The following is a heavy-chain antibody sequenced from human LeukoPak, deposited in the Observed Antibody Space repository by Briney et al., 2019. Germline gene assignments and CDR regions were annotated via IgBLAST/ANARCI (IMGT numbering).Heavy chain of an antibody. V-gene: IGHV3-23*01. D-gene: IGHD4-17*01. J-gene: IGHJ4*02. CDR1: GFTFSSYA. CDR2: MSGSGGFA. CDR3: AKGFGDYVRGGGFDY. Sequence: GGSLRLSCAASGFTFSSYAMIWVRQAPGKGLEWVSSMSGSGGFAYYADSVKGRFTISRDNSKNTLYLRMNSLRAEDTALYYCAKGFGDYVRGGGFDYWGQGTLVTVSS.